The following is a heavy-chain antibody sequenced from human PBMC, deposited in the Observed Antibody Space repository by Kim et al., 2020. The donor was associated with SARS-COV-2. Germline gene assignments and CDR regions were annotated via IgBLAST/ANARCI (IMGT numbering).Heavy chain of an antibody. J-gene: IGHJ6*02. V-gene: IGHV3-33*01. D-gene: IGHD1-26*01. CDR3: ARGSMGALYYYGMDV. CDR2: IWYDGSNK. CDR1: GFTFSSYG. Sequence: GGSLRLSCAASGFTFSSYGMHWVRQAPGKGLEWVAVIWYDGSNKYYADSVKGRFTISRDNSKNTLYLQMNSLRAEDTAVYYCARGSMGALYYYGMDVWGQGTTVTVSS.